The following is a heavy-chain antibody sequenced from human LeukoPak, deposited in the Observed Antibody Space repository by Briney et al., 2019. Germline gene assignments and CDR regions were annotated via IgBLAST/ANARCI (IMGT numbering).Heavy chain of an antibody. V-gene: IGHV3-21*01. CDR3: ARVPRAFMITFGGVNDYFDY. Sequence: PGGSLRLSCAASGFTFSSYSMNWVRQAPGKGLEWVSSISSSSSYIYYADSVKGRFTISRDNAKNSLYLQMNSLRAEDTAVYYCARVPRAFMITFGGVNDYFDYWGQGTLVTVSS. J-gene: IGHJ4*02. CDR1: GFTFSSYS. D-gene: IGHD3-16*01. CDR2: ISSSSSYI.